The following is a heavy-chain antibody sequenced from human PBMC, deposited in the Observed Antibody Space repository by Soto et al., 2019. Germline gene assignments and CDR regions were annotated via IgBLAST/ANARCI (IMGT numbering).Heavy chain of an antibody. CDR3: ARETSDGYTTYYFDY. V-gene: IGHV1-18*01. CDR2: ISAYNGNT. CDR1: GYTFTSYG. J-gene: IGHJ4*02. Sequence: ASVKVSCKASGYTFTSYGISWVRQAPGQGLDWMGWISAYNGNTNYAQKLQGRVTMTTDTSTSTAYMELRSLRSDDTALYYCARETSDGYTTYYFDYWGQGTLVTVSS. D-gene: IGHD5-12*01.